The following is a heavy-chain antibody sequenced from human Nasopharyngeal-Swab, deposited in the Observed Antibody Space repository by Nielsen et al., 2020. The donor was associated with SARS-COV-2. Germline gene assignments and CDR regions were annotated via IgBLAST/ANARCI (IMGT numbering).Heavy chain of an antibody. D-gene: IGHD6-13*01. CDR1: GFTFSTYG. Sequence: GESLKISCAASGFTFSTYGMHWVRQAPGKGLEWVAVISYDGSDKYYADSVKGRFTISRDNSKNTLYLLMHSLRAEDTAVYYCAKDAAARLPPFYYYHMDVWGKGTTVTVSS. CDR3: AKDAAARLPPFYYYHMDV. CDR2: ISYDGSDK. J-gene: IGHJ6*03. V-gene: IGHV3-30*18.